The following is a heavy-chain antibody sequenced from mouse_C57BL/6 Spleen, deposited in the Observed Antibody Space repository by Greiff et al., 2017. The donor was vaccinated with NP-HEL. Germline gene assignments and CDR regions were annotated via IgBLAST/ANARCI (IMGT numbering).Heavy chain of an antibody. CDR3: ARSKTAQATDAMDY. CDR2: INPNYGTT. D-gene: IGHD3-2*02. V-gene: IGHV1-39*01. J-gene: IGHJ4*01. Sequence: EVQLQESGPELVKPGASVKISCKASGYSFTDYNMNWVKQSNGKSLEWIGVINPNYGTTSYNQKFKGKATLTVDQSSSTAYMQLNSLTSEDSAVYYCARSKTAQATDAMDYWGQGTSVTVSS. CDR1: GYSFTDYN.